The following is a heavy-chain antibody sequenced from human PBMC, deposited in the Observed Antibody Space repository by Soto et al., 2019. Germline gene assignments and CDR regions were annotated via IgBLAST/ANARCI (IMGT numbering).Heavy chain of an antibody. CDR1: GGSISSSGYY. CDR3: ATSNWLDP. J-gene: IGHJ5*02. V-gene: IGHV4-39*01. Sequence: QLQLQESGPGLVKPSETLSLTCTVSGGSISSSGYYWGWIRQPPGKGLEWIGTIYYSGSTYYNPSLKSRVTISVDTSKNQFSLKLSSVTAADTAVYYCATSNWLDPWGQGTLVTVSS. CDR2: IYYSGST.